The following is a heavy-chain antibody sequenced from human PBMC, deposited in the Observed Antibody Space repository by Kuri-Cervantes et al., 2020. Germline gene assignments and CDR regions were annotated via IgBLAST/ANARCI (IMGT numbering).Heavy chain of an antibody. CDR1: GFTFDDYA. D-gene: IGHD3-22*01. V-gene: IGHV3-9*01. CDR2: ISWNSSSI. J-gene: IGHJ6*02. CDR3: ARDPLSHYYDSSGQAHGLGMDV. Sequence: SLRLSCAASGFTFDDYAMPWVRQAPGKGLEWVSGISWNSSSIGYADSVKGRFTISRDNAKNSLYLQMNSLRSEDTAVYYCARDPLSHYYDSSGQAHGLGMDVWGQGTTVTVSS.